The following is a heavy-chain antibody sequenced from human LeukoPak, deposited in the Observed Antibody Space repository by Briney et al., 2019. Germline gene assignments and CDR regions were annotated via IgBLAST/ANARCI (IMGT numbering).Heavy chain of an antibody. Sequence: PGGSLRLSCVASGFTFSSYWMNWARQAPGKGLEWVASINHNGNVNYYVDSVKGRFTISRDNAKNSPYLQMSNLRAEDTAVYYCARGKNGLDYWGQGTLVTVSS. D-gene: IGHD2-8*01. CDR3: ARGKNGLDY. CDR2: INHNGNVN. CDR1: GFTFSSYW. V-gene: IGHV3-7*03. J-gene: IGHJ4*02.